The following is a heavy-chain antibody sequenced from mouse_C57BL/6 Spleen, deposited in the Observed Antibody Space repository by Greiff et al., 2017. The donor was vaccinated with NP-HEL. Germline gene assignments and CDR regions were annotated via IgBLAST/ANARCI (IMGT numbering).Heavy chain of an antibody. CDR2: ISSSSSTI. J-gene: IGHJ2*01. CDR1: GFTFSDYG. CDR3: AWRGFAY. Sequence: EVKLMESGGGLVKPGGSLKLSCAASGFTFSDYGMHWVRQAPEKGLEWVAYISSSSSTIYYADTVKGRFTTSRDNAKTTLFLQMTSLRADDTAMYYCAWRGFAYWGQGTTLTVSS. V-gene: IGHV5-17*01.